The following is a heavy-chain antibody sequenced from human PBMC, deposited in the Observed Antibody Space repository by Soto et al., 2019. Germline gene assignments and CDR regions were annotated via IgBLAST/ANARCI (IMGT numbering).Heavy chain of an antibody. CDR3: AKASITMIVVVITTRSIWFDP. J-gene: IGHJ5*02. D-gene: IGHD3-22*01. CDR1: GFTFSDYY. V-gene: IGHV3-11*05. Sequence: GGSLRLSCEGSGFTFSDYYISWIRQAPGQGLEWISYSSNSGTFSRYAASVKGRFTISRDNSKNTLYLQMNSLRAEDTAVYYCAKASITMIVVVITTRSIWFDPWGQGTLVTVSS. CDR2: SSNSGTFS.